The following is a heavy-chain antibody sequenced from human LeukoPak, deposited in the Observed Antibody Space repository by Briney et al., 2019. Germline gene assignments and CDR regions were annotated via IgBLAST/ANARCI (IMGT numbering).Heavy chain of an antibody. Sequence: PSETLSLTCTVSGGSISSSSYYWGWIRQPPGKGLEWIGSIYYSGSTNYNPSLKSRVTISVDTSKNQFSLKLSSVTAADTAVYYCARGLRYFDWASPPDYWGQGTLVTVSS. CDR1: GGSISSSSYY. V-gene: IGHV4-39*07. J-gene: IGHJ4*02. CDR2: IYYSGST. D-gene: IGHD3-9*01. CDR3: ARGLRYFDWASPPDY.